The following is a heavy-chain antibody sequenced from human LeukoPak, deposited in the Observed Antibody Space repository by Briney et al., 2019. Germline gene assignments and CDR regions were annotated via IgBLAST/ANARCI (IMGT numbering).Heavy chain of an antibody. CDR2: IKGSIT. CDR3: ARVPDWTYAADY. Sequence: PSETLSLTCTVCGGSISSDRFYWTWVRQPAGKGLEWIGRIKGSITNYNPSLKSRVNISVDTSTNQFSLKLNSLTAADTAVYYCARVPDWTYAADYWGQGTLVTVSS. J-gene: IGHJ4*02. V-gene: IGHV4-61*02. D-gene: IGHD3/OR15-3a*01. CDR1: GGSISSDRFY.